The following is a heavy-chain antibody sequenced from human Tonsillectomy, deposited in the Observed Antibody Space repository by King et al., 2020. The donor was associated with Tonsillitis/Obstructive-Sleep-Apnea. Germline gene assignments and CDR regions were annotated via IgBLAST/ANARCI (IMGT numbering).Heavy chain of an antibody. CDR1: GGSFSGHF. J-gene: IGHJ4*02. Sequence: HVQLQQWGAGLLKPSETLSLSCAVYGGSFSGHFWGWIRQPPGKGLEWFGEIIHTGSTNYNPSLKSRVTISVDTSKSQFSLKLNSVTAADTAVYYCARVGGSGYHFDYWGQGTLVIVSS. V-gene: IGHV4-34*12. CDR3: ARVGGSGYHFDY. CDR2: IIHTGST. D-gene: IGHD5-12*01.